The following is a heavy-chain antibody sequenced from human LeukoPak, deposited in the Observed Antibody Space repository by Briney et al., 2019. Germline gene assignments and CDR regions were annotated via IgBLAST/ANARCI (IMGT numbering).Heavy chain of an antibody. D-gene: IGHD3-22*01. CDR2: ISGSGGST. Sequence: PGGSLRLSCAASGFTFSSYAMSWVRQAPGKGLGWVSAISGSGGSTYYADSVKGRFTISRDNSKNTLYLQMNSLRAEDTAVYYCAKRDGYYYYFDYWGQGTLVTVSS. CDR3: AKRDGYYYYFDY. V-gene: IGHV3-23*01. CDR1: GFTFSSYA. J-gene: IGHJ4*02.